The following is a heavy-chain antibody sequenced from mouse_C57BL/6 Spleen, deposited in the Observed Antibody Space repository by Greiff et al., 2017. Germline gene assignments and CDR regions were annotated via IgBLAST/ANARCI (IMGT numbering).Heavy chain of an antibody. CDR2: IWSGGST. J-gene: IGHJ1*03. V-gene: IGHV2-2*01. CDR3: ARNSGYDLHWYFDV. D-gene: IGHD2-2*01. Sequence: VKLMESGPGLVQPSQSLSITCTVSGFSLTSYGVHWVRQSPGKGLEWLGVIWSGGSTDYNAAFISRLSISKDNSKSQVFFKMNSLQADDTAIYYCARNSGYDLHWYFDVWGTGTTVTVSS. CDR1: GFSLTSYG.